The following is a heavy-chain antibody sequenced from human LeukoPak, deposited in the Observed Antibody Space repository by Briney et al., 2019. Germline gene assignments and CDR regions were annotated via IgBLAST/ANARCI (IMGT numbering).Heavy chain of an antibody. CDR2: INNSGST. Sequence: PSETLSLTCAVYGGSFSGYYWSWIRQPPGKGLEWIGEINNSGSTNYNPSLKSRVTISVDTSKNQFSLKLSSVTAADTAVYYCARGRYSSNYYYYYYMDVWGKGTTVTVSS. CDR3: ARGRYSSNYYYYYYMDV. J-gene: IGHJ6*03. D-gene: IGHD6-13*01. V-gene: IGHV4-34*01. CDR1: GGSFSGYY.